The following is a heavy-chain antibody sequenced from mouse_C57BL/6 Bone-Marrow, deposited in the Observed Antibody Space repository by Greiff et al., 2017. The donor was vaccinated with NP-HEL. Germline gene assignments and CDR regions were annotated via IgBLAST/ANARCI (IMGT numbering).Heavy chain of an antibody. CDR2: ISDGGSYT. CDR3: ARDGTTVVSDY. V-gene: IGHV5-4*01. J-gene: IGHJ2*01. D-gene: IGHD1-1*01. Sequence: EVKLMESGGGLVKPGGSLKLSCAASGFTFSSYAMSWVRQTPEKRLEWVATISDGGSYTYYPDNVKGRFTISRDNAKNNLYLQMSHLKSEDTAMYYCARDGTTVVSDYWGQGTTLTVSS. CDR1: GFTFSSYA.